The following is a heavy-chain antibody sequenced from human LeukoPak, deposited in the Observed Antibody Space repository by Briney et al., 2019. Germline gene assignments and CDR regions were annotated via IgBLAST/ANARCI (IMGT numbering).Heavy chain of an antibody. CDR2: IKSKTDGGTT. CDR3: TTETYYDFWSGYYREAFDI. J-gene: IGHJ3*02. CDR1: GFTFSSYA. V-gene: IGHV3-15*01. D-gene: IGHD3-3*01. Sequence: PGGSLRLSCAASGFTFSSYAMHWVRQAPGKGLEWVGRIKSKTDGGTTDYAAPVKGRFTISRDDSKNTLYLQMNSLKTEDTAVYYCTTETYYDFWSGYYREAFDIWGQGTMVTVSS.